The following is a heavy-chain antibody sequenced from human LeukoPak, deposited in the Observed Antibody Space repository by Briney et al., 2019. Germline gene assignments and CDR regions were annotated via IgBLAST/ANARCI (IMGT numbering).Heavy chain of an antibody. V-gene: IGHV3-43*02. CDR3: AKDTGSGWDFDS. J-gene: IGHJ4*02. Sequence: GGSLRLSCAASGFTFGGFAMHWVRQAPVRGLEWVSLVTGGGTTYYADSVRGRFTISRDNSKNSLYLQMNTLRTEDTAFYYCAKDTGSGWDFDSWGQGTLVTVPS. CDR2: VTGGGTT. D-gene: IGHD6-19*01. CDR1: GFTFGGFA.